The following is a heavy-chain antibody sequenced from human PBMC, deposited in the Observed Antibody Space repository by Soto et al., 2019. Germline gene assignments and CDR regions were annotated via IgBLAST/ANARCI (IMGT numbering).Heavy chain of an antibody. CDR2: IKSKTDGGTT. Sequence: LRLSCAASGFTFSNAWMSWVRQAPGKGLEWVGRIKSKTDGGTTDYAAPVKGRFTISRDDSKNTLYLQMNSLKTEDTAVYYCTTSGVYSSSWYPRADYFDYWGQGTLVTVSS. CDR3: TTSGVYSSSWYPRADYFDY. D-gene: IGHD6-13*01. J-gene: IGHJ4*02. V-gene: IGHV3-15*01. CDR1: GFTFSNAW.